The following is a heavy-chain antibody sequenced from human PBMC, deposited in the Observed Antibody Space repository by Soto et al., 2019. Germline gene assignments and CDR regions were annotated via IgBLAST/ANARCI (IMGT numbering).Heavy chain of an antibody. CDR1: GYTFTSYA. J-gene: IGHJ4*02. D-gene: IGHD1-20*01. CDR2: INAGNGNT. Sequence: GASVKVSCKASGYTFTSYAMHWVRHAPGQRLEWMGWINAGNGNTKYSQKFQGRVTITRDTSASTAYMELSSLRSEDTAVYYCARDRLYNWNYSDYWGQGTLVTVSS. CDR3: ARDRLYNWNYSDY. V-gene: IGHV1-3*01.